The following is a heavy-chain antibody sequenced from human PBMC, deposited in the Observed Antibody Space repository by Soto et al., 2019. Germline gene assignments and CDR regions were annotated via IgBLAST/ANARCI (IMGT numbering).Heavy chain of an antibody. D-gene: IGHD3-10*01. CDR1: GGSISSYY. Sequence: QVQLQESGPGLVKPSETLSLTCTVSGGSISSYYWSWIRQPPGKGLEWIGYIYYSGSTNYNPSLNSRFTKSVDTSKTRSPQRLNPMTAADTAVYYWASQNYGSGSTYLAYWGQGTLVTVSS. J-gene: IGHJ4*02. V-gene: IGHV4-59*08. CDR2: IYYSGST. CDR3: ASQNYGSGSTYLAY.